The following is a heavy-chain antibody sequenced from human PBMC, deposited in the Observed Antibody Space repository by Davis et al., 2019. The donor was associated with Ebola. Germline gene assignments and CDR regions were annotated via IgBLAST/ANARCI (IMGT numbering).Heavy chain of an antibody. D-gene: IGHD5-24*01. J-gene: IGHJ4*01. V-gene: IGHV4-59*01. CDR1: GDSIYDYYY. CDR2: VFPSGNT. Sequence: PSETLSLTCAVSGDSIYDYYYWSWVRRPPGKGLEWIGSVFPSGNTNYNPSLKSRVSMSIDTSKSQFSLRLNSLIAADTAVYFCARGAKGLFGSVLEMFDYWGHGSLVTVSS. CDR3: ARGAKGLFGSVLEMFDY.